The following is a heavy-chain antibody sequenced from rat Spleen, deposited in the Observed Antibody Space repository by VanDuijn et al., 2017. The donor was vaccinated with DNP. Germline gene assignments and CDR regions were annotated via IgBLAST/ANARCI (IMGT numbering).Heavy chain of an antibody. CDR3: ARQGSYYGYGWFAY. J-gene: IGHJ3*01. CDR1: SLTLSDFN. D-gene: IGHD1-7*01. Sequence: EVQLVESGGGLVQPGRSLKLSCPASSLTLSDFNMAWVRQAPKRGLELVATIIYDGSRTFYRESVKGRFAISRDNAKRTLYLQMDSLRSEDTATYYCARQGSYYGYGWFAYWGQGTLVTVSS. CDR2: IIYDGSRT. V-gene: IGHV5S10*01.